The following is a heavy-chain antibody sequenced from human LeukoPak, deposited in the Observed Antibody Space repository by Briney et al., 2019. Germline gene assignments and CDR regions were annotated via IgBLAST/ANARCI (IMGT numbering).Heavy chain of an antibody. CDR1: GFTFSSYG. CDR2: IWYDGSNK. CDR3: AGDGYDYVWGSYRFDY. Sequence: GGSLRLSCAASGFTFSSYGMHWVRQAPGKGLEWVVVIWYDGSNKYYADSVKGRFTISRDNSKNTLYLQMNSLRAEDTAVYYCAGDGYDYVWGSYRFDYWGQGTLVTVSS. D-gene: IGHD3-16*02. J-gene: IGHJ4*02. V-gene: IGHV3-33*01.